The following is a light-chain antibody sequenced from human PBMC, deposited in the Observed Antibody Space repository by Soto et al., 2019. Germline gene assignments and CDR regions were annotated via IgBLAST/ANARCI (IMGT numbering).Light chain of an antibody. J-gene: IGKJ1*01. CDR1: QSLVHSDGIAY. CDR3: MQGGHWPWT. CDR2: KVS. V-gene: IGKV2-30*02. Sequence: DVVMTQSPLSLPVTLGQPASISCRSNQSLVHSDGIAYFSWFQQRPGRSPRRLIHKVSNRDSGVPARFSGSGSGTDFTLKITRVEAEDVGTYYCMQGGHWPWTFGQGTKV.